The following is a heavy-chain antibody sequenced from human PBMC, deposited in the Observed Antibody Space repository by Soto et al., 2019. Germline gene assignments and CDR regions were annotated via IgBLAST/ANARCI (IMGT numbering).Heavy chain of an antibody. V-gene: IGHV3-73*01. D-gene: IGHD2-15*01. CDR1: GFTFSGSA. CDR3: TSRAYCSGGSCYSGRLVPGDY. Sequence: GGSLRLSCAASGFTFSGSAMHWVRQASGKGLEWVGRIRSKANSYATAYAASVKSRFTISRDDSKNTAYLQMNSLKTEDTAVYYCTSRAYCSGGSCYSGRLVPGDYWGQGTLVTVSS. CDR2: IRSKANSYAT. J-gene: IGHJ4*02.